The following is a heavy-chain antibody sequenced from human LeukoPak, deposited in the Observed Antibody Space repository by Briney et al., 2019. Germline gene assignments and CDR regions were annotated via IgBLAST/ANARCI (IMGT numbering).Heavy chain of an antibody. J-gene: IGHJ4*02. D-gene: IGHD3-22*01. V-gene: IGHV3-30-3*01. CDR1: GFTFSSCA. Sequence: GGFLRLSCAASGFTFSSCAMSWVRQAPGKGLEWVAVISYDGSNKYYADSVKGRFTISRDNSKNTLYLQMNSLRAEDTAVYYCARDGDSSGYYEYYFDYWGQGTLVTVSS. CDR3: ARDGDSSGYYEYYFDY. CDR2: ISYDGSNK.